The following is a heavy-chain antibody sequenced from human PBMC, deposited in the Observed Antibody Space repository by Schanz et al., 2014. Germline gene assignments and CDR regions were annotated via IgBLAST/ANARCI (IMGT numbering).Heavy chain of an antibody. J-gene: IGHJ3*02. CDR2: TSSDGSLK. Sequence: QVQLVESGGGVVQPGRSLRLSCAASGFTFSSYAVHWVRQAPDKGLVWVAVTSSDGSLKYYADSVKGRFTISRDNSRDTVYLQMNSLRGEDPAVYYCARGGRGGYPGGAFDIGVQGTMVTASS. D-gene: IGHD5-12*01. CDR1: GFTFSSYA. CDR3: ARGGRGGYPGGAFDI. V-gene: IGHV3-30*04.